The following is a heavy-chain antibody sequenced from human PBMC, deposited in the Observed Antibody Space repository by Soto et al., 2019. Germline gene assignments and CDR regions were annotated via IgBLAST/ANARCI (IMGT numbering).Heavy chain of an antibody. CDR3: ARASWSEGFDP. D-gene: IGHD2-15*01. Sequence: ASVKVSCKASGYAFSNYGISWVRQAPGQGLEWMGWITAYNRNTNYAQKLRGRVTMTTDTSTSTAYMDLRSLRSDDTAVYYCARASWSEGFDPWGQGTLLTVSS. CDR2: ITAYNRNT. V-gene: IGHV1-18*04. J-gene: IGHJ5*02. CDR1: GYAFSNYG.